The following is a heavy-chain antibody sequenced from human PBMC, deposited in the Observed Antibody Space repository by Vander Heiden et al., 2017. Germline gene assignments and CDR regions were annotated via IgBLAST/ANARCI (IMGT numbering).Heavy chain of an antibody. CDR3: SRLRVRGAANWFDP. CDR1: GFTFSTYW. J-gene: IGHJ5*02. Sequence: VQLVESGGGLVQPGGSLRLPCAASGFTFSTYWTSWVRQAPGKGLEWVANVKQDGSEKYYVDAVKGRFTISRDNAKNSLYLQMNSLRAEDTAVYYCSRLRVRGAANWFDPWGQGTLVTVSS. V-gene: IGHV3-7*01. D-gene: IGHD3-10*01. CDR2: VKQDGSEK.